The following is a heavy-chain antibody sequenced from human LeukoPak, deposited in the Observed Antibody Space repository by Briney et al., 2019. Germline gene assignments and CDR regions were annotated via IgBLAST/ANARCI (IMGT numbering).Heavy chain of an antibody. D-gene: IGHD3-10*01. J-gene: IGHJ4*02. V-gene: IGHV1-2*02. Sequence: ASVKVSCKASGYTFTGYYMHWVRQAPGQGLEWMGWINPNSGGTNSAQKFQGRVTMTRDTSISTAYMELSRLRSDDTAVYYCASVGITMVRGVLDYWGQGTLVTVSS. CDR3: ASVGITMVRGVLDY. CDR2: INPNSGGT. CDR1: GYTFTGYY.